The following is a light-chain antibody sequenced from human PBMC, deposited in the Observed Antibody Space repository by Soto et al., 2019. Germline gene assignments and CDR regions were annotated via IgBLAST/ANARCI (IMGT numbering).Light chain of an antibody. V-gene: IGKV3-20*01. J-gene: IGKJ5*01. CDR3: QQYSSSPRT. Sequence: EIVLTQSPGTLSLSPGERATLSCRSSQSVRHKNLNWYKQKPGQAPRLFMYGASIRATGIPDRFSGSGSGTEFSLTISRLEPEDFAVYHCQQYSSSPRTFGQGTRLEIK. CDR2: GAS. CDR1: QSVRHKN.